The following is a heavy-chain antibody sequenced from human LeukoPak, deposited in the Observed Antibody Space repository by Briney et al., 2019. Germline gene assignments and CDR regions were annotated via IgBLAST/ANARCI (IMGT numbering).Heavy chain of an antibody. D-gene: IGHD6-13*01. Sequence: GGSLRLSCAASGFTFSSYAMSWVRQAPGKGLDWVSAISGSGGGTYYADSVRGRFTISRDNSKNTLYLQMNSLRAEDTAVYYCAKDLVAAAEYYFDYWGQGTLVTVSS. CDR3: AKDLVAAAEYYFDY. V-gene: IGHV3-23*01. J-gene: IGHJ4*02. CDR1: GFTFSSYA. CDR2: ISGSGGGT.